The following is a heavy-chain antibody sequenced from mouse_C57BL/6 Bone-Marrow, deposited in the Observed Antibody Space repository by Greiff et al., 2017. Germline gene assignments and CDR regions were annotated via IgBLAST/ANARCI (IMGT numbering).Heavy chain of an antibody. J-gene: IGHJ4*01. V-gene: IGHV1-20*01. CDR3: ARLSLLKDY. Sequence: EVQLQQSGPELVKPGDSVKISCKASGYSFTGYFMNWVMQSHGKGLEWIGRINPYNGDTFYNQKLKGKATLTVDKSSSTAHMELRSLTSEDSAVYYCARLSLLKDYWGQGTSVTVSS. D-gene: IGHD2-10*01. CDR2: INPYNGDT. CDR1: GYSFTGYF.